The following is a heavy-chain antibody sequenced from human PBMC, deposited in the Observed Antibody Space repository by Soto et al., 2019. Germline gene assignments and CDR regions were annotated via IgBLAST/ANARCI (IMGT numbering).Heavy chain of an antibody. V-gene: IGHV4-4*02. CDR3: SRAWPSVDSYGSGVMDV. J-gene: IGHJ6*02. CDR2: IYHSGST. D-gene: IGHD5-18*01. Sequence: QVQLQESGPGLVKPSGTLSVTCAVSGGSISSSNWWNWVRQPPGKGLEWIGEIYHSGSTNYNPSLSSRVTVYLDKSNNRFSLGVKSVTAADTAEYYCSRAWPSVDSYGSGVMDVWGQGTTVTVSS. CDR1: GGSISSSNW.